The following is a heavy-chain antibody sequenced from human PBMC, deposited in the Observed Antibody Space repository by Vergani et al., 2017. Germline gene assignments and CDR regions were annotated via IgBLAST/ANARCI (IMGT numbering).Heavy chain of an antibody. D-gene: IGHD1-1*01. CDR1: GFTFSTYA. Sequence: EVQLLESGGSLKQPGGSVRLSCAASGFTFSTYAMSWVRPAPGKGLEWVSTINTNGDYTGYGDSVKGRFTISRDNSKGTLYLQMNSLRAEDTAIYYCAKGGWNYWFDSWGQGTLVIVS. V-gene: IGHV3-23*01. CDR3: AKGGWNYWFDS. J-gene: IGHJ5*01. CDR2: INTNGDYT.